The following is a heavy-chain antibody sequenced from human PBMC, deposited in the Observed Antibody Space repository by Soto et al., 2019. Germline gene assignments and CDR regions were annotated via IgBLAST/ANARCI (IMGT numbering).Heavy chain of an antibody. J-gene: IGHJ6*02. CDR3: ATPLPLITMVRGVISAPYYSYGMDV. CDR2: FDPEDGET. CDR1: GYTLTELS. D-gene: IGHD3-10*01. Sequence: ASVKVSCKVSGYTLTELSMHWVRQASGKGLEWMGGFDPEDGETIYAQKFQGRVTMTEDTSTDTAYMELSSLRSEDTAVYYCATPLPLITMVRGVISAPYYSYGMDVWGQGTTVTVSS. V-gene: IGHV1-24*01.